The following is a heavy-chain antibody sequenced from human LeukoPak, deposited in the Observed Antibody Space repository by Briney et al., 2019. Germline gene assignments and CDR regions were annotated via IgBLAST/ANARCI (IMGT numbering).Heavy chain of an antibody. Sequence: PGGSLRLSCAASGFTFSSYSMNWVRQAPGKGLEWVSSISSSSSYIYYADSVKGRFTIPRDNAKNSLYLQMNSLRAEDTAVYYCARSERSYYYYYMDVWGKGTTVTVSS. CDR1: GFTFSSYS. J-gene: IGHJ6*03. CDR3: ARSERSYYYYYMDV. CDR2: ISSSSSYI. V-gene: IGHV3-21*01.